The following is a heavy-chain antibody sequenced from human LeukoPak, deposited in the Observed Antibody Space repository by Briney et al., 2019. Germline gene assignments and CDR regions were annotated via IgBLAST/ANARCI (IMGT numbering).Heavy chain of an antibody. V-gene: IGHV4-34*01. Sequence: SETLSLTCAVYGVSSNRNDWSWIRQPPGKGLEWIGEINHDEYTNYNPSLKSRVTVSVDTSKNQFSLKLSSVTAADTAVYYCARVNKRWLQFIDYWGQGTLVTVSS. CDR3: ARVNKRWLQFIDY. J-gene: IGHJ4*02. D-gene: IGHD5-24*01. CDR1: GVSSNRND. CDR2: INHDEYT.